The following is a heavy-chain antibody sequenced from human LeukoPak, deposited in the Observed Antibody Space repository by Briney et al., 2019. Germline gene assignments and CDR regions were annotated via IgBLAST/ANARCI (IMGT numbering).Heavy chain of an antibody. D-gene: IGHD7-27*01. CDR3: GRDLNWGAFDI. CDR1: GYTLTELS. Sequence: GASVKVSCKVSGYTLTELSMHWVRQAPGKGLEWMGGFDPEDGETIYAQKFQGRVTMTEDTSTDTAYMELSSLTAEDTAMYYCGRDLNWGAFDIRGLGTLVTVSS. CDR2: FDPEDGET. J-gene: IGHJ3*02. V-gene: IGHV1-24*01.